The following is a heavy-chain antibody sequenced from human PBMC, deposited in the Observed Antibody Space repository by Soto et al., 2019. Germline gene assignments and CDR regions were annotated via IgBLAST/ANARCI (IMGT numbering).Heavy chain of an antibody. CDR1: GFNFDNYG. D-gene: IGHD1-7*01. Sequence: PGGSLRLSCQASGFNFDNYGMHWVRQAPGKGLEWVAVITYGGSNKYYADSVKGRFTISRDNSKNTLSLHLNTLKPEDTAVYHCAKDRVGGTFYTPLGFWGQGTLVTVSS. V-gene: IGHV3-30*18. CDR3: AKDRVGGTFYTPLGF. CDR2: ITYGGSNK. J-gene: IGHJ4*02.